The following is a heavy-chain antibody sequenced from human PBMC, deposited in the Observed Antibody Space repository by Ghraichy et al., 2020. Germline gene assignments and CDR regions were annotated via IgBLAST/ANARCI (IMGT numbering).Heavy chain of an antibody. CDR1: GGSIRSYY. J-gene: IGHJ4*02. D-gene: IGHD3-10*01. Sequence: GSLSLTCTVSGGSIRSYYWSWSRQPPGKGLVWIGYIFHSGSTSYNPSLKSRVTISVDTSKNQFSLKLNSVTAADTAVYYCARDYGSGSYEYWGQGTLVTVSS. CDR3: ARDYGSGSYEY. CDR2: IFHSGST. V-gene: IGHV4-59*01.